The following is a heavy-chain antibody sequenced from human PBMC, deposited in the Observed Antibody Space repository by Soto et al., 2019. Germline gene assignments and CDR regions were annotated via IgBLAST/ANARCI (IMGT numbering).Heavy chain of an antibody. D-gene: IGHD3-16*01. Sequence: PGESLKISCKGSGYSFTSYWISWVRQMPGKGLEWMGRIDPSDSYTNYSPSFQGHVTISADKSISTAYLQWSSLKASDTAMYYCASTTFSRLGGYVPSYYYYGMDVWGQGTTVTVSS. V-gene: IGHV5-10-1*01. CDR1: GYSFTSYW. CDR2: IDPSDSYT. CDR3: ASTTFSRLGGYVPSYYYYGMDV. J-gene: IGHJ6*02.